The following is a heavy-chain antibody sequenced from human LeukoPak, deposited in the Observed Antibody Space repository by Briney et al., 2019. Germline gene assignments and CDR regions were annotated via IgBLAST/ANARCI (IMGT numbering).Heavy chain of an antibody. D-gene: IGHD2-15*01. CDR1: GFTFGVYT. J-gene: IGHJ4*02. CDR3: SRGGANTPFDY. Sequence: PGRSLRLSCTGSGFTFGVYTMTWFRQAPGEGLEGVGFIRSKAYGGTTEDAASVKGRFTISRDDSKSIAYLQMNSLKTEDTAVYYCSRGGANTPFDYWGQGTLVTVSS. V-gene: IGHV3-49*03. CDR2: IRSKAYGGTT.